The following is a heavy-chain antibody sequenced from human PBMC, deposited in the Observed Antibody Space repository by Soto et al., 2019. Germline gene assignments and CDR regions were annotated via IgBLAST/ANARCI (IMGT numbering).Heavy chain of an antibody. D-gene: IGHD4-17*01. CDR1: GFTFSNYG. CDR3: AKDRGYGDLRLGYGMDV. J-gene: IGHJ6*02. V-gene: IGHV3-30*18. Sequence: QVPLVESGGGVVQPGRSLRLSCAASGFTFSNYGMHWVRQAPGKGLEWVAVISYDGSNKYYADSVKGRFTISRDNSXNXXYLQMNSLRAEDTAVYYCAKDRGYGDLRLGYGMDVWGQGTTVTVSS. CDR2: ISYDGSNK.